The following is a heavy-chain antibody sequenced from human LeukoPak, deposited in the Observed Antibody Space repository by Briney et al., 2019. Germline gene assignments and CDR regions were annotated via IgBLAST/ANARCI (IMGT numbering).Heavy chain of an antibody. D-gene: IGHD2-15*01. CDR1: GFTFSSYA. CDR2: ISYDGGSK. J-gene: IGHJ4*02. V-gene: IGHV3-30-3*01. Sequence: GGSLRLSCAASGFTFSSYAIHWVRQAPGKGLDWVALISYDGGSKYYADSVKGRFTVSRDSSTLYLQMNSLRTEDTAVYYCAIGSVGTPPPFDYWGQGTLVTVSS. CDR3: AIGSVGTPPPFDY.